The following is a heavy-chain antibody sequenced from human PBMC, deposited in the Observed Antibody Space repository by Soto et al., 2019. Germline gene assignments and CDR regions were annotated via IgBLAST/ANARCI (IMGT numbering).Heavy chain of an antibody. J-gene: IGHJ4*02. V-gene: IGHV3-7*01. CDR2: INEDGSEK. CDR1: GFTFSNYW. D-gene: IGHD3-22*01. CDR3: ARDRYENWVYYDSSAQSSAGEDY. Sequence: GGSLRLSCAASGFTFSNYWMSWVRQAPGKGLEWVANINEDGSEKKYVDSVKGRFTISRDNAKKSLYLQINSLRAEDTAVYYCARDRYENWVYYDSSAQSSAGEDYWGQGTLVTVSS.